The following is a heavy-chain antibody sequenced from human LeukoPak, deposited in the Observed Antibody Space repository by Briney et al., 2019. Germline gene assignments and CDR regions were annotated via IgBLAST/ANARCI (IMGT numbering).Heavy chain of an antibody. D-gene: IGHD3-22*01. J-gene: IGHJ6*02. V-gene: IGHV3-30-3*01. CDR3: ARVVYDSDGDYYVGPYYYFGMDV. Sequence: GGSLRLSCAASGFTFSSYAMHWVRQAPGKGLEWVAVISYDGSNKYYADSVKGRFTISRDNSKNTLYLQVNSLRSEDTAVYFCARVVYDSDGDYYVGPYYYFGMDVWGQGTTVTVS. CDR1: GFTFSSYA. CDR2: ISYDGSNK.